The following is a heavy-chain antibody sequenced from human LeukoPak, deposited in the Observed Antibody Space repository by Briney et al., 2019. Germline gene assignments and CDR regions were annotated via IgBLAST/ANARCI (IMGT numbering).Heavy chain of an antibody. CDR3: ARGYCSSTSFEAFDS. CDR1: GGTFSCYA. J-gene: IGHJ3*02. D-gene: IGHD2-2*01. Sequence: SVKVSCKASGGTFSCYAISWVRQAPGQGLEWMGGVIPIFGTANYAQKFQGRVTITADKATSTAYMELSSLRSEDTAVYYCARGYCSSTSFEAFDSWGQGTMVTVSS. V-gene: IGHV1-69*06. CDR2: VIPIFGTA.